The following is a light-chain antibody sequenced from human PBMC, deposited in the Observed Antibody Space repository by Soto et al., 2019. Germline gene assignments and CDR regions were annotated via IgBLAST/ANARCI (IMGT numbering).Light chain of an antibody. CDR1: SSNIGAAYD. CDR2: GNN. J-gene: IGLJ3*02. Sequence: QSALTQPPSVSGAPGQKVTISCTRSSSNIGAAYDVHWYQHLPGTAPKLLIYGNNNRPSGVPDRFSGSKSGTSASLAITGLQAEDEADYYCQSYDSSLSGWVFGGRTKLTVL. V-gene: IGLV1-40*01. CDR3: QSYDSSLSGWV.